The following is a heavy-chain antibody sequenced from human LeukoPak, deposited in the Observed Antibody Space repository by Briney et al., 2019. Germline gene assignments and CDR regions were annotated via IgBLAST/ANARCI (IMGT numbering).Heavy chain of an antibody. CDR1: GGSISSSSYY. Sequence: PSETLSLTCTVSGGSISSSSYYWGWIRQPPGKRLEWIGSIYYSGSTYYNPSLKSRVTISVDTSKNQFSLKLSSVTAADTAVYYCARSDSSGYYVGYWGQGTLVTVSS. CDR3: ARSDSSGYYVGY. CDR2: IYYSGST. V-gene: IGHV4-39*07. D-gene: IGHD3-22*01. J-gene: IGHJ4*02.